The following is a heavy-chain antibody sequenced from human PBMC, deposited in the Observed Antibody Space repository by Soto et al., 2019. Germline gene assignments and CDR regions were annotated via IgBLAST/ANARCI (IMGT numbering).Heavy chain of an antibody. V-gene: IGHV1-46*01. D-gene: IGHD3-22*01. CDR2: INPSGGST. Sequence: SVKVSCKASGYTFTSYYMHWVRQAPGQGLEWMGIINPSGGSTSYAQKFQGRVTMTRDTSTSTVYMELSSLGSEDTAVYYCARGQWSAVVVIPFDYWGQGTLVTVSS. J-gene: IGHJ4*02. CDR1: GYTFTSYY. CDR3: ARGQWSAVVVIPFDY.